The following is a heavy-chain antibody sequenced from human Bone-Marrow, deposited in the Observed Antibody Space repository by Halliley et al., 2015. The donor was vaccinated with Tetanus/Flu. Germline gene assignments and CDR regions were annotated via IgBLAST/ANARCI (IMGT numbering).Heavy chain of an antibody. CDR2: TYYKSKWFN. J-gene: IGHJ4*02. Sequence: GLVKPSQTLSLTCAISGGSVSSSAAWNWIRQSPSRGFEWLGRTYYKSKWFNDYAPSVKSRITINPDTSKNQFSLQLNSVTPEDTAIYYCARSRGILAAAGSHFDYWGQGTLVTVSS. CDR1: GGSVSSSAA. CDR3: ARSRGILAAAGSHFDY. D-gene: IGHD6-13*01. V-gene: IGHV6-1*01.